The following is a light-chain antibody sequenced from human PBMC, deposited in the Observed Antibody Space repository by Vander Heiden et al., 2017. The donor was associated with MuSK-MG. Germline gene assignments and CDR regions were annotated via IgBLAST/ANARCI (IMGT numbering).Light chain of an antibody. CDR1: PSASSH. Sequence: IVMTQSPATLSVSPGERATLSCRASPSASSHLAGYPQHPGQAPRPLHDGAATRATGIPARFCGSGSGAEFTHTSISMQSGDFAVYYCQQWHNGPPYTFGQGTKLEIK. CDR2: GAA. V-gene: IGKV3-15*01. CDR3: QQWHNGPPYT. J-gene: IGKJ2*01.